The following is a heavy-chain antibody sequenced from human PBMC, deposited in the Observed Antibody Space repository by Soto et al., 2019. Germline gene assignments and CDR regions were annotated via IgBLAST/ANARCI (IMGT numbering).Heavy chain of an antibody. CDR1: GYTFTSYD. D-gene: IGHD3-22*01. V-gene: IGHV1-8*01. CDR2: MNPNSGNT. J-gene: IGHJ6*02. CDR3: ARGRYYYDSSGTYGMDV. Sequence: QVQLVQSGAEVKKPGASVKVSCKASGYTFTSYDINWVRQATGQGLEWMGWMNPNSGNTGYAQKFKGRVTMTRNTSISTAYMELSSLRSEDTAVYYCARGRYYYDSSGTYGMDVWGQGTTVTVSS.